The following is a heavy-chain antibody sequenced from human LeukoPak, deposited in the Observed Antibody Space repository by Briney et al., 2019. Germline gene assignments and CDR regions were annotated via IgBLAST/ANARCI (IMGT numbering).Heavy chain of an antibody. CDR3: AKDRGKLQQLVPPYFDY. CDR1: GFTFSSYG. J-gene: IGHJ4*02. V-gene: IGHV3-30*02. D-gene: IGHD6-13*01. CDR2: IRYDGSNK. Sequence: AGGSLRLSCAASGFTFSSYGMHWVRQAPGKGLEWVAFIRYDGSNKYYADSVKGRFTISRDNSKNTLYLQMNSLRAEDTAVYYCAKDRGKLQQLVPPYFDYWGQGTLVTVSS.